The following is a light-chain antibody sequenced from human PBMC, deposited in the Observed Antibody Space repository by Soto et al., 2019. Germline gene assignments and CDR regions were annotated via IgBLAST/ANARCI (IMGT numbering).Light chain of an antibody. CDR3: QQYYSTPIT. CDR1: QSVLLTSNNKNY. J-gene: IGKJ5*01. V-gene: IGKV4-1*01. CDR2: WAS. Sequence: DIVMTQSPDSLAVSLGERATINCKSSQSVLLTSNNKNYLAWYQQKPGQPPKLLIYWASTRESGVPDRFSASGSGTDFTLTITSPQAQDVAVYYCQQYYSTPITFGQGTRLEIK.